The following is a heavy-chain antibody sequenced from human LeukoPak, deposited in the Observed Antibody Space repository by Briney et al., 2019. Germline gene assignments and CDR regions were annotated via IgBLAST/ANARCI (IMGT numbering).Heavy chain of an antibody. Sequence: QTLSLTCAISGDSVSSNSAAWNWIRQSPSRGLEWLGRSYYRSKWYNDYAVSVKSRITINPDTSKNQFSLQLNSVTPEDTAVYYCAITYYYDSSAEYFQHWGQGTLVTVSS. CDR1: GDSVSSNSAA. J-gene: IGHJ1*01. V-gene: IGHV6-1*01. CDR2: SYYRSKWYN. CDR3: AITYYYDSSAEYFQH. D-gene: IGHD3-22*01.